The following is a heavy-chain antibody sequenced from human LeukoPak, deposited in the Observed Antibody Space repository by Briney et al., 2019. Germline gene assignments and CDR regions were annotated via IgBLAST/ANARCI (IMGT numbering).Heavy chain of an antibody. D-gene: IGHD5-18*01. V-gene: IGHV7-4-1*02. CDR2: INTNTGNP. CDR1: GYTFTSYA. J-gene: IGHJ4*02. CDR3: ARSGQAWIQLWCADY. Sequence: GASVKVSCKASGYTFTSYAMNWVRQAPGPGLEWMGWINTNTGNPTYAQGFTGRFVFSLDTSVSTAYLQIRSLKAEDTAVYYCARSGQAWIQLWCADYWGQGTLVTVSS.